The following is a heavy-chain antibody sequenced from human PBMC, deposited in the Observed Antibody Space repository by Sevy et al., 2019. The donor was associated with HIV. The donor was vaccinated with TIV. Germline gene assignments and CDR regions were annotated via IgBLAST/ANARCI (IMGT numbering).Heavy chain of an antibody. V-gene: IGHV3-23*01. J-gene: IGHJ4*02. CDR1: GFTFSSYA. CDR3: AKVDIVVVVAATTRFGASTGRYFDY. CDR2: ISGSGGST. D-gene: IGHD2-15*01. Sequence: GGSLRLSCAASGFTFSSYAMSWVRQAPGKGLEWVSAISGSGGSTYYADSVKGRFTISRDNSKNTLYLQMNSLRAEDTAVYYCAKVDIVVVVAATTRFGASTGRYFDYWGQGTLVTVSS.